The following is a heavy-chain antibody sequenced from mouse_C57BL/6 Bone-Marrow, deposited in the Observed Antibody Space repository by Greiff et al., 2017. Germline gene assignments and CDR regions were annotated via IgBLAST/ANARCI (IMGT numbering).Heavy chain of an antibody. V-gene: IGHV14-4*01. Sequence: EVQLQQSGAELVRPGASVKLSCTASGFNIKDDYMHWVKQRPEQGLEWIGWIDPENGDTEYASKFQGKAPITADTSSNTAYLQLSSLTSEDTAVYYCTTPFYYYGSRRFDYWGQGTTLTVSS. CDR3: TTPFYYYGSRRFDY. J-gene: IGHJ2*01. D-gene: IGHD1-1*01. CDR1: GFNIKDDY. CDR2: IDPENGDT.